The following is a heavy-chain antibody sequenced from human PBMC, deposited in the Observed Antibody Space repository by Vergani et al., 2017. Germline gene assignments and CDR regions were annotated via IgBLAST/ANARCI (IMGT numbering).Heavy chain of an antibody. D-gene: IGHD5-24*01. CDR1: GGSVSSGSYY. Sequence: QVQLQESGPGLVKPSETLSLTCTVSGGSVSSGSYYWSWIRQPAGKGLEWIGYIYYSGSTYYNPSLKSRVTISVDTSKNQFSLKLSSVTAADTAVYYCARHGGRTYFQHWGQGTLVTVSS. CDR3: ARHGGRTYFQH. V-gene: IGHV4-61*10. J-gene: IGHJ1*01. CDR2: IYYSGST.